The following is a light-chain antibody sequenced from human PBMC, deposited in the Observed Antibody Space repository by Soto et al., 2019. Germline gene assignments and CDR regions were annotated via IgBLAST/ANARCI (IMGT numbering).Light chain of an antibody. CDR1: QSVSSY. Sequence: EIVLTQSPATLSLSPGERATLSCRASQSVSSYLAWYQQKIGQAPRLLIFDVSNRATGTPVRFSGSGSGTDFTLTISSLEPEDFAVYYCQQRSNWPLTFGGGTNVEIK. CDR2: DVS. J-gene: IGKJ4*01. CDR3: QQRSNWPLT. V-gene: IGKV3-11*01.